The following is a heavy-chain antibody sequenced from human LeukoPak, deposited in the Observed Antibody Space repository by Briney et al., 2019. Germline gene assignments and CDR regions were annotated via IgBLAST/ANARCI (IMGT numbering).Heavy chain of an antibody. CDR1: VYTFTGYY. CDR2: INPNSGGT. V-gene: IGHV1-2*02. J-gene: IGHJ4*02. D-gene: IGHD3-10*01. Sequence: ASVKVSCKASVYTFTGYYMHWVRQAPGQGLEWMGWINPNSGGTNYAQKFQGRVTMTRDTSISTAYMELSRLRSDDTAVYYCARVGPYGSGSSLFDYWGQGTLVTVSS. CDR3: ARVGPYGSGSSLFDY.